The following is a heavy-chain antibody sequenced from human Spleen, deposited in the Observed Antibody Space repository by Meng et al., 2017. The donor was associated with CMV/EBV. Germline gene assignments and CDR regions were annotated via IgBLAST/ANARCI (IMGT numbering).Heavy chain of an antibody. CDR1: GFTFSSYE. J-gene: IGHJ6*02. Sequence: GESLKISCAASGFTFSSYEMNWVRQAPGKGLEWVSAISGSGGTIYYADSVKGRFTISRDNSKNTLYLQMNSLRAEDTAVYYCARANYYGSGSYDAHDDYYYYGMDVWGQGTAVTVSS. V-gene: IGHV3-23*01. CDR3: ARANYYGSGSYDAHDDYYYYGMDV. CDR2: ISGSGGTI. D-gene: IGHD3-10*01.